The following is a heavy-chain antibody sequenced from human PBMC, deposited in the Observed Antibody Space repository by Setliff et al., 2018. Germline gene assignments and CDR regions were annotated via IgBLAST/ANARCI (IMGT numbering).Heavy chain of an antibody. V-gene: IGHV4-38-2*02. CDR3: VRDAGDGYGVDAYAGGGFDI. CDR2: FRPSXXX. D-gene: IGHD4-17*01. J-gene: IGHJ3*02. CDR1: GSAISSGHY. Sequence: LSLTCAVSGSAISSGHYWGWIRQPPGKGLEWIGSFRPSXXXXXXXXXKSRVTXXVDTSKKHFSLKLTSVTAADTAVYYCVRDAGDGYGVDAYAGGGFDIWGQGTVVTVSS.